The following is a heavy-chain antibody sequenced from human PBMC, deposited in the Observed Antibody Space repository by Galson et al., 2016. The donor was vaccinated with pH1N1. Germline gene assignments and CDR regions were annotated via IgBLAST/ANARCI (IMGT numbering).Heavy chain of an antibody. CDR2: INTKNGYT. J-gene: IGHJ6*02. V-gene: IGHV1-18*01. Sequence: SVKVSCKAIGDTFNRFGITWVLQAPGQGLQWMGWINTKNGYTKNSQRFQGRVSMTTDTSTSTVYMELTSLTSDDTGVYYCARGRGDLACYQYGLDVWGQGTTVTVSS. CDR1: GDTFNRFG. CDR3: ARGRGDLACYQYGLDV.